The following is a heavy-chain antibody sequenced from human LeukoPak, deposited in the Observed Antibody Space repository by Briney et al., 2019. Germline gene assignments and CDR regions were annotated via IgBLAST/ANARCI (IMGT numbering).Heavy chain of an antibody. D-gene: IGHD3-10*01. V-gene: IGHV3-7*01. CDR2: IHQDGREK. Sequence: GGSLRLSCAASGFTFNYYWLTWVRQAPGKGLEWVANIHQDGREKYYVDSVKGRFITSRDNAKNSLYLQMNSLRPEDTAVYYCARVRKLRTRGVMDPLDYWGQGTLVTVSS. CDR1: GFTFNYYW. CDR3: ARVRKLRTRGVMDPLDY. J-gene: IGHJ4*02.